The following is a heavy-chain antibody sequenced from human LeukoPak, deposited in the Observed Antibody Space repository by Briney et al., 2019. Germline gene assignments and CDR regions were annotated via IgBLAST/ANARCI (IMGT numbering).Heavy chain of an antibody. D-gene: IGHD6-19*01. Sequence: SETLSLTCTVSGYSISSAYYWGWIRQPPGKGLEWIGSIYHSGSTYYNSALKSRATISVDTSKNQFSLKLSSVTAADTAVYYCARGRMGQWLAYYYYGMDVWSQGTTVTVSS. CDR1: GYSISSAYY. V-gene: IGHV4-38-2*02. CDR3: ARGRMGQWLAYYYYGMDV. CDR2: IYHSGST. J-gene: IGHJ6*02.